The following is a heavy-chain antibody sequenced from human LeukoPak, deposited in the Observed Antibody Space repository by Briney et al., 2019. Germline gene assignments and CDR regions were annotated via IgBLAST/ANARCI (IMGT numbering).Heavy chain of an antibody. V-gene: IGHV3-21*01. Sequence: GGSLRLCCAASGFTFSSYSMNWVRQAPGKGLEWVSSISSSSYIYYADSVKGRFTISRDNAKNSLYLQMNSLRAEDTAVYYCARGAARKLPEDLDAFDIWGQGTMVTVPS. D-gene: IGHD6-6*01. J-gene: IGHJ3*02. CDR2: ISSSSYI. CDR1: GFTFSSYS. CDR3: ARGAARKLPEDLDAFDI.